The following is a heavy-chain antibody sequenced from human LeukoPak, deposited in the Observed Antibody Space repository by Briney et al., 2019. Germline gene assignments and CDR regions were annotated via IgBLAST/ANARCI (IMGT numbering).Heavy chain of an antibody. J-gene: IGHJ3*01. CDR3: AREKDDGFDV. Sequence: GGSLRLSCVASGFPFISYTMHWVRQAPGKGLEWVAVMSYDGSHKFHADSVKGRFTISRDNSKNTVYLQMNSLRAEDTAVYYCAREKDDGFDVWGQGTMVTVSS. CDR1: GFPFISYT. CDR2: MSYDGSHK. V-gene: IGHV3-30*04.